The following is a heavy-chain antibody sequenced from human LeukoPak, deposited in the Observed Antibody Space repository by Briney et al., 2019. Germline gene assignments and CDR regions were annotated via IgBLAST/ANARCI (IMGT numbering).Heavy chain of an antibody. CDR3: ARLCGGSYFLP. CDR2: IYTSGST. J-gene: IGHJ5*02. D-gene: IGHD1-26*01. Sequence: PSETLSLTCTVSGGSISSGSYYWSWIRQPAGKGLEWIGRIYTSGSTNYNPSLKSRVTISVDTSKNQFSLKLSSVTAADTAVYYCARLCGGSYFLPWGQGTLVTVSS. V-gene: IGHV4-61*02. CDR1: GGSISSGSYY.